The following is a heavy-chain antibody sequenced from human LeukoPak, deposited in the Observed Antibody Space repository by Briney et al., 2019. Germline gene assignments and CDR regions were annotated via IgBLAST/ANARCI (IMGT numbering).Heavy chain of an antibody. CDR2: VIRDGSFT. V-gene: IGHV3-74*01. CDR3: VRDGDDSNFDY. J-gene: IGHJ4*02. Sequence: GGSLRLSCAASGFTFRSYWMHWVRLAPGKGLEWVSRVIRDGSFTNYADSVKGRFTISRDNAKNTLYLQMSSLRAEDTAVYFCVRDGDDSNFDYWGQGSLVTVSS. CDR1: GFTFRSYW. D-gene: IGHD5-24*01.